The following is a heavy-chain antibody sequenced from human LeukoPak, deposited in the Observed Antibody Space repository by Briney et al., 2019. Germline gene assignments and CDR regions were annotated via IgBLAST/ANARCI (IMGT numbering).Heavy chain of an antibody. D-gene: IGHD3-22*01. CDR1: GFIFSSYW. Sequence: GGSLRLSCAASGFIFSSYWMAWVRQAPGKGLEWVSGINWNGGSTGYADSVKGRFTISRDNAKNSLYLQMNSLRAEDTALYYCARVGYYYDSSGYYLNYYYYMDVWGKGTTVTVSS. V-gene: IGHV3-20*04. J-gene: IGHJ6*03. CDR2: INWNGGST. CDR3: ARVGYYYDSSGYYLNYYYYMDV.